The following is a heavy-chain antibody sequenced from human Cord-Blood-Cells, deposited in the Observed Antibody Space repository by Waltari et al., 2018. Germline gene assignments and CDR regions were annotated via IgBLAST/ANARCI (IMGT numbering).Heavy chain of an antibody. Sequence: QLQLQESGSGLVKPSQTLSLTCAVSGGSISSGGYSWSWIRQPPGKGLEWIGYIYHMGSTSDNRSLKSRVTISVDRSKNQFSLKLSSVTAADTAVYYCARGGSGYYDFWSGYGPLFDYWGQGTLVTVSS. CDR2: IYHMGST. D-gene: IGHD3-3*01. J-gene: IGHJ4*02. CDR1: GGSISSGGYS. CDR3: ARGGSGYYDFWSGYGPLFDY. V-gene: IGHV4-30-2*01.